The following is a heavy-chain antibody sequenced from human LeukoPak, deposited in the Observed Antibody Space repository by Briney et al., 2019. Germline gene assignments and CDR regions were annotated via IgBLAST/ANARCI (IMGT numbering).Heavy chain of an antibody. J-gene: IGHJ4*02. CDR3: ARVGELLLRPFDY. V-gene: IGHV1-46*01. Sequence: ASVKVSCKASGYTFTSYYMHWVRQAPGQGLEWMGIINPSGGSTSYAQKFQGRVTMTGDMSTSTVYMELSSLRSEDTAVYYCARVGELLLRPFDYWGQGTLVTVSS. CDR1: GYTFTSYY. CDR2: INPSGGST. D-gene: IGHD1-26*01.